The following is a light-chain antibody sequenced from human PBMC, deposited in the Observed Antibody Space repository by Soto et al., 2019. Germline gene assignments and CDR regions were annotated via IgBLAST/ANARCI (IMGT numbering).Light chain of an antibody. Sequence: QSVLTQPPSVSGAPGQRVTISCTGGNSNIGASNDVHWYQQIPGTAPKLLIYGDNNRPSGVPDRFSGSKSGTSASLAITGLQAEDEADYFCCSYEGTYSFRVFGGGTKVTVL. CDR3: CSYEGTYSFRV. V-gene: IGLV1-40*01. CDR1: NSNIGASND. J-gene: IGLJ2*01. CDR2: GDN.